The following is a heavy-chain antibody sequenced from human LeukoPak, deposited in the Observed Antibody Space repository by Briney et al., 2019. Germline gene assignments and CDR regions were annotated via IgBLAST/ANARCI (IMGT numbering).Heavy chain of an antibody. Sequence: SEALSLTCAVSGHSISTGYYWGWIRQPPGKGLEWIGSMSHNRGTYYNPSLKSRVTISMDTSKNQISLRLTSVTAADTAVYYCASYYASGVSAYNYYGMDVWGKGTTVTVSS. CDR3: ASYYASGVSAYNYYGMDV. CDR2: MSHNRGT. J-gene: IGHJ6*04. CDR1: GHSISTGYY. V-gene: IGHV4-38-2*01. D-gene: IGHD3-10*01.